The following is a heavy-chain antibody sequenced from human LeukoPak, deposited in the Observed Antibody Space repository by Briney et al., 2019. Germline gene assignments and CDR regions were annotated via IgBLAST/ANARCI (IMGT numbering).Heavy chain of an antibody. D-gene: IGHD5-18*01. V-gene: IGHV1-69*13. Sequence: SVKVSCKASGGTFSSYAISWVRQAPGQGLEWMGGIIPIFGTANYAQKFQGRVTITADESTSTAYMELSSLRSEDTAVYYCARVRRANPVGYAFDIWGQGTMVTVSS. CDR2: IIPIFGTA. CDR3: ARVRRANPVGYAFDI. J-gene: IGHJ3*02. CDR1: GGTFSSYA.